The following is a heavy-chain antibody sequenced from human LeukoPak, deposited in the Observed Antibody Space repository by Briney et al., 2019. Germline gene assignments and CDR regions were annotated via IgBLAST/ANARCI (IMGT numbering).Heavy chain of an antibody. J-gene: IGHJ5*02. CDR1: GYSISSGYY. Sequence: SETLSLTCTVSGYSISSGYYWSWIRQPAGKGLEWIGRIYTSGSTNYNPSLKSRVAMSVDTSKNQFSLKLSSVTAADTAVYYCARVMWFGELGTWFDPWGQGTLVTVSS. V-gene: IGHV4-4*07. D-gene: IGHD3-10*01. CDR3: ARVMWFGELGTWFDP. CDR2: IYTSGST.